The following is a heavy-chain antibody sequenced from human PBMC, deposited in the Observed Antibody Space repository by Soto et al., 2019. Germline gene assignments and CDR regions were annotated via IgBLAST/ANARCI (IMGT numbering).Heavy chain of an antibody. V-gene: IGHV3-30-3*01. CDR2: ISYDGSNK. D-gene: IGHD3-16*01. J-gene: IGHJ6*02. Sequence: PGGSLRLSCAASGFTFSSYAMHWVRQAPGKGLEWVEVISYDGSNKYYADSVKGRFTISRDNSKNTLYLQMNSLRAEDTAVYYCARDHRFGCFYGYYFYYGMDFFGQGTTVTVSS. CDR1: GFTFSSYA. CDR3: ARDHRFGCFYGYYFYYGMDF.